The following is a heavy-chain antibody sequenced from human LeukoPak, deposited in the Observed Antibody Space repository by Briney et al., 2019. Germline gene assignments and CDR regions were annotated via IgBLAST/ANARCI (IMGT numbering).Heavy chain of an antibody. J-gene: IGHJ4*02. D-gene: IGHD6-19*01. V-gene: IGHV3-23*01. Sequence: GGSLRLSCAASGVTFTNYAMTWVRQAPGKGLEWVSGISISGGSTDYADSVKGRFTISRDNSKNTLYLQMNSLRAEDTAVYYCAKVPAGNKVEYCGQGTLVTVSS. CDR2: ISISGGST. CDR3: AKVPAGNKVEY. CDR1: GVTFTNYA.